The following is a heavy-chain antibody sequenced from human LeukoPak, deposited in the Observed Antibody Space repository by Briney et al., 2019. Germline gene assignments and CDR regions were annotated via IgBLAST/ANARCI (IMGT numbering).Heavy chain of an antibody. Sequence: ASVKVSCKASGYTFTGYYMHWVRQAPGQGLEWMGWINPNSGGTNYAQKFQGRVTMTRDTSTSTAYMELRSLRSDDTAVYYCGRALLGGSDIYTPFSYWGQGTLVTVSS. CDR3: GRALLGGSDIYTPFSY. CDR1: GYTFTGYY. V-gene: IGHV1-2*02. J-gene: IGHJ4*02. D-gene: IGHD3-10*01. CDR2: INPNSGGT.